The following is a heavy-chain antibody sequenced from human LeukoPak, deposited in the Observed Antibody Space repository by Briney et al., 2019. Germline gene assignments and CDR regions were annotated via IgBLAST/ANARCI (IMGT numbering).Heavy chain of an antibody. CDR3: ARIGSSRSIDD. V-gene: IGHV3-7*04. Sequence: GGSLRLSCAPSGFTFRNYWMSWVRQVPGKGLEWVANINNDGSEKYYLDSVKGRFTISRDNAENSLYLQMTSLRAEDAAVYMCARIGSSRSIDDWGQGTPVTVSS. CDR2: INNDGSEK. CDR1: GFTFRNYW. D-gene: IGHD6-6*01. J-gene: IGHJ4*01.